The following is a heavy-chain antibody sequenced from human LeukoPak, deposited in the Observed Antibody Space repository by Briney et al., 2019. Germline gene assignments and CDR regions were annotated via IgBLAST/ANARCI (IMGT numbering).Heavy chain of an antibody. J-gene: IGHJ4*02. CDR3: ATSLAAAGTWDY. CDR2: FDPEDGET. D-gene: IGHD6-13*01. Sequence: ASVKVSCKVSGYTLTELSMHWVRQAPGKGLEWMGGFDPEDGETIYAQKFQGRVTMTEDTSTDTAYMELSSLRSEDTAVYYCATSLAAAGTWDYWGQGTLATVSS. V-gene: IGHV1-24*01. CDR1: GYTLTELS.